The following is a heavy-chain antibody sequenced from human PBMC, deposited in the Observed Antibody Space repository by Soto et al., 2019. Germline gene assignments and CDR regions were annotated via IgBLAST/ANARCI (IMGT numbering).Heavy chain of an antibody. D-gene: IGHD5-18*01. J-gene: IGHJ6*02. V-gene: IGHV4-59*08. CDR3: ACIFSGGCSYGFYYYGMDA. CDR1: GGSISSYY. CDR2: IYYSGST. Sequence: KPSETLSLTCTVSGGSISSYYWSWIRQPPGKGLEWIGYIYYSGSTNYNPSLKSRVTISVDTSKNQFSLKLTSVTAADTAVYYCACIFSGGCSYGFYYYGMDAWGQGTTVTVSS.